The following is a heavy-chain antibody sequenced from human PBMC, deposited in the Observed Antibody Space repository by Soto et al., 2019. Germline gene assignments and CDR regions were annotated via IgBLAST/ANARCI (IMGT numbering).Heavy chain of an antibody. CDR2: ISGYNGKT. D-gene: IGHD3-10*01. Sequence: VPLLQSGHEVKEPGASMKVSCKTSGYTFMTYGINWVRQAPGQGLEWMGSISGYNGKTNYAQKVQNRITLTIDTSTNTANMELRSLSSDDTAVYYCASGFIVRGVIGIDYWGQGTLVSVSS. J-gene: IGHJ4*02. CDR3: ASGFIVRGVIGIDY. V-gene: IGHV1-18*04. CDR1: GYTFMTYG.